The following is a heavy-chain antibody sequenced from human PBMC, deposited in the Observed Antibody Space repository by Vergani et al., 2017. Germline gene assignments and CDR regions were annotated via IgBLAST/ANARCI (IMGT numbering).Heavy chain of an antibody. J-gene: IGHJ4*02. CDR2: IVVGSGNT. V-gene: IGHV1-58*01. D-gene: IGHD3-22*01. CDR1: GFTFTSSA. CDR3: ARDFGDYYYDSSGYRRGDY. Sequence: HMQLVQSGPEVKKPGTSVKVSCKASGFTFTSSAVQWVRQARGQRLEWIGWIVVGSGNTNYAQKFQERVTITRDMSTSTAYMELSSLRSDDTAVYYCARDFGDYYYDSSGYRRGDYWGQGTLVTVSS.